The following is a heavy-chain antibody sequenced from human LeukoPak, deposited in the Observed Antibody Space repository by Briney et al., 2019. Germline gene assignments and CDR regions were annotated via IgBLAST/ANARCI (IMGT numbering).Heavy chain of an antibody. D-gene: IGHD1-26*01. V-gene: IGHV4-59*01. Sequence: SETLSLTCTVSGGSISSYYWSWIRQSPGKGLEWIGYIYYSGSTNYNPSLKSRVTISVDTSKNQFSLKLSSVTAAGTAVYYCARESLDAFDIWGQGTMVTVSS. CDR3: ARESLDAFDI. J-gene: IGHJ3*02. CDR1: GGSISSYY. CDR2: IYYSGST.